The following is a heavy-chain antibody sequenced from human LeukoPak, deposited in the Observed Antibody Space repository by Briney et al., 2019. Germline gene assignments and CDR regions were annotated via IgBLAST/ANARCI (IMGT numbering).Heavy chain of an antibody. CDR1: GGSISSSSYY. J-gene: IGHJ4*02. V-gene: IGHV4-39*01. CDR3: ALQGSITFGGAPLDY. Sequence: SETLSLTCTVSGGSISSSSYYWGWIRQPPGKGLEWIGSIYYSGSTYYNPSLKSRVTISVDTSKNQFSLKLSSVTAADTAVYYCALQGSITFGGAPLDYWGQGTLVTVSS. D-gene: IGHD3-16*01. CDR2: IYYSGST.